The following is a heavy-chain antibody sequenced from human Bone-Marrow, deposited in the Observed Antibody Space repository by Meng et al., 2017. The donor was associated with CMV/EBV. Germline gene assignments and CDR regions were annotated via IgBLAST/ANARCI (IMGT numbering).Heavy chain of an antibody. J-gene: IGHJ4*02. CDR2: IRSKAKNYAT. CDR1: GFTFSGSA. CDR3: TTWGADGTYLSDY. V-gene: IGHV3-73*01. D-gene: IGHD1-26*01. Sequence: SGFTFSGSAMHWVRQASGKGLEWVGRIRSKAKNYATAYAASVTGRFTISRDDSKNPAYLQMNSLKTEDTAVYYCTTWGADGTYLSDYWGQGTLVTVSS.